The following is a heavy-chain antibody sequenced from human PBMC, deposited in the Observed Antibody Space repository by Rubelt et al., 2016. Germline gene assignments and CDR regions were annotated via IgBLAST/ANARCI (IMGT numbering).Heavy chain of an antibody. Sequence: LGWVGIINPSGGSTSYAQKFQGRVTITADESTSTAYMELSSLRSEDTAVYYCARYCGGDCSQHWGQGTLVTVSS. V-gene: IGHV1-46*01. D-gene: IGHD2-21*01. CDR2: INPSGGST. CDR3: ARYCGGDCSQH. J-gene: IGHJ1*01.